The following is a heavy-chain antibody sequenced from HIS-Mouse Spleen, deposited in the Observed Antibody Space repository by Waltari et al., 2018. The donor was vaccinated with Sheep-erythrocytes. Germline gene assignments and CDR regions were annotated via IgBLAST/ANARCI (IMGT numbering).Heavy chain of an antibody. Sequence: QVQLVQSGAEVKKPGASVKVSCKASGYTFTSYDINWVRQATGQGLEWMGWRNPNSGNTGEAQKFQGRVTMTRKTAISTAYMELSSLRSEDTAVYYCARGHYSGYDFDYWGQGTLVTVSS. J-gene: IGHJ4*02. CDR3: ARGHYSGYDFDY. CDR1: GYTFTSYD. V-gene: IGHV1-8*01. CDR2: RNPNSGNT. D-gene: IGHD5-12*01.